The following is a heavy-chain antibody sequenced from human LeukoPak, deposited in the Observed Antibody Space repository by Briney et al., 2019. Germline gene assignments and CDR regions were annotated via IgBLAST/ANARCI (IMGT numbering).Heavy chain of an antibody. CDR1: GGSISSYY. CDR3: ARAAVLNYYDSSAIHKVPAY. D-gene: IGHD3-22*01. Sequence: MSSETLSLTCTVSGGSISSYYWSWIRQPAGKGLEWIGRMYTSGSTNYNPSLKSRVTISVDTSKNQFSLKLSSVTAADTAVYYCARAAVLNYYDSSAIHKVPAYWGQGTLVTVSS. J-gene: IGHJ4*02. V-gene: IGHV4-4*07. CDR2: MYTSGST.